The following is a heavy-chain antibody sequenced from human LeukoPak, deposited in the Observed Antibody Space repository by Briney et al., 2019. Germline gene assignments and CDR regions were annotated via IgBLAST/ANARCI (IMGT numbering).Heavy chain of an antibody. J-gene: IGHJ4*02. CDR2: INGDGSWT. CDR1: GFTLSSYW. Sequence: GGSLRLSCAASGFTLSSYWMHWVRQVPGKGLVWVSRINGDGSWTTYADSVKGRFTVSRDNGKNTMYLQMNSLRAEGTAVYYCARDLLSFGGVISGGYYFDYWGQGTLVTVSS. D-gene: IGHD3-16*02. V-gene: IGHV3-74*01. CDR3: ARDLLSFGGVISGGYYFDY.